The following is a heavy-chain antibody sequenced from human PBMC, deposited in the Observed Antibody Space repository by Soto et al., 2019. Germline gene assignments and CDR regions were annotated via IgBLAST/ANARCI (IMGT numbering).Heavy chain of an antibody. CDR3: AKDLLLWFGELLPPADY. V-gene: IGHV3-23*01. CDR2: ISGSGGST. D-gene: IGHD3-10*01. CDR1: GFTFSSYA. J-gene: IGHJ4*02. Sequence: PGGSLRLSCAASGFTFSSYAMSWVRQAPGKGLEWVSAISGSGGSTYYADSVKGRFTISRGNSKNTLYLQMNSLRAEDTAVYYCAKDLLLWFGELLPPADYWGQGTLVTVSS.